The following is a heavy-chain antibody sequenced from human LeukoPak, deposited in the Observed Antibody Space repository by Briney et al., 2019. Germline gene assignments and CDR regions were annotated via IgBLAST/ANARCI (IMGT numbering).Heavy chain of an antibody. V-gene: IGHV3-23*01. J-gene: IGHJ4*02. CDR3: AKDLGGRVGATED. CDR1: GFTFSSYA. CDR2: ISGSGGST. D-gene: IGHD1-26*01. Sequence: GGSLRLSCAASGFTFSSYAMSWVHQAPGKGLEWVSAISGSGGSTYYADSVKGRFTISRDNSKNTLYLQMNSLSAEDTAVYYCAKDLGGRVGATEDWGQGTLVTVSS.